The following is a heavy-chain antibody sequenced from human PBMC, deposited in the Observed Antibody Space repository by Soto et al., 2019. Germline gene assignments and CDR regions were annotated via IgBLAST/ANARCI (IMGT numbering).Heavy chain of an antibody. Sequence: GGSLRLSCAASGFTFSSYAMSWVRQAPGKGLEWVSAISGSGGSTYYADSVKGRFTISRDNSKNTLYLQMNSLRAEDTAVYYGARDEDIVVVVAANDAYDIWGQGTMVTVSS. D-gene: IGHD2-15*01. CDR2: ISGSGGST. J-gene: IGHJ3*02. V-gene: IGHV3-23*01. CDR3: ARDEDIVVVVAANDAYDI. CDR1: GFTFSSYA.